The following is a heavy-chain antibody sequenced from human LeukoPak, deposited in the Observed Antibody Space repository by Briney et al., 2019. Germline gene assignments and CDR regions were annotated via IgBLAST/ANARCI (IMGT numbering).Heavy chain of an antibody. D-gene: IGHD3-10*01. Sequence: GGSLRLSCAASGFTFSSYSMSWVRQAPGKGLEWVSGISGSGGSTDYADSVKGRFTISRDNSKNTLYLQMNSLRAEDTAVYYCAKGEGYYGSGSYYILSKPVDYWGQGTLVTVSS. CDR1: GFTFSSYS. CDR3: AKGEGYYGSGSYYILSKPVDY. J-gene: IGHJ4*02. V-gene: IGHV3-23*01. CDR2: ISGSGGST.